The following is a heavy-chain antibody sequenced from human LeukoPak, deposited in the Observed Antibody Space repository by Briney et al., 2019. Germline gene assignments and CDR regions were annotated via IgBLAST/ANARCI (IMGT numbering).Heavy chain of an antibody. Sequence: GGSLRLSCAASEFTFSNHWTHWVRQAPGEGLVWVSYINSDGSSTSYADYVKGRFTISRDNARNTLYLQMNSLRVEDTAVYYCARDGSLPDYWGQGTLVTVSS. J-gene: IGHJ4*02. CDR2: INSDGSST. V-gene: IGHV3-74*01. CDR3: ARDGSLPDY. CDR1: EFTFSNHW.